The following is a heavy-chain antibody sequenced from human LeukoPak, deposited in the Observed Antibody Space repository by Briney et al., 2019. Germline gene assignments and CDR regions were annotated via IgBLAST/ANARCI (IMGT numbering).Heavy chain of an antibody. CDR1: GFTFSSYW. D-gene: IGHD6-19*01. V-gene: IGHV3-74*01. J-gene: IGHJ4*02. Sequence: GGSLRLSCAASGFTFSSYWMHWVRHAPGKGLVWVSRINSDGSSTNYADSVKGRFTISRDNAKNTLYLQMNSLRAEDTAVYYCASLKAVAGTIDYWGQGTLVTVSS. CDR2: INSDGSST. CDR3: ASLKAVAGTIDY.